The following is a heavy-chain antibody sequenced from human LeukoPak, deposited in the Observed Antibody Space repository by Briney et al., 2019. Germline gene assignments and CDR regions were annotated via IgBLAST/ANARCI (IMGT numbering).Heavy chain of an antibody. CDR1: GYTFTGYY. J-gene: IGHJ5*02. CDR2: INPNSGGT. Sequence: GASVKVSCKTSGYTFTGYYMHWVRQAPGQGLEWMGWINPNSGGTNYAQNFQGRVSLTRDTSISTAYMELSRLRSDDTAVYYCVRHPTIPLTIGAHNWFDPWGQGTLVTVSS. D-gene: IGHD3-16*01. CDR3: VRHPTIPLTIGAHNWFDP. V-gene: IGHV1-2*02.